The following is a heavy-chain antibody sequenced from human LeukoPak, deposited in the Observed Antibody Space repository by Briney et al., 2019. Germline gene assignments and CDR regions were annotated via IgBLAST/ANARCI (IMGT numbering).Heavy chain of an antibody. D-gene: IGHD4-17*01. Sequence: SQTLPLTCTVSGGSISSGDYYWSWIRRPPGKGLEWIGYIYYSGSTYCNPSLKSRVTISVDTSKNQFSLNLTSVTAADTAVYYCARVGDGDYVEYWGQGTLVTVSS. J-gene: IGHJ4*02. CDR1: GGSISSGDYY. CDR3: ARVGDGDYVEY. V-gene: IGHV4-30-4*01. CDR2: IYYSGST.